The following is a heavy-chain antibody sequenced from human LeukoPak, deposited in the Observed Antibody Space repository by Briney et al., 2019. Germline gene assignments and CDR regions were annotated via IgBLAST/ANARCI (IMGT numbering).Heavy chain of an antibody. D-gene: IGHD1-14*01. CDR3: ASLRTDY. CDR2: ISYDGSNK. Sequence: GGSLRLSCAASGFTFINYAIHWVRQAPGKGLEWVAVISYDGSNKYYADSVKGRFTVSRDNSKNTLYLQMNSLRAEDTAVYYCASLRTDYWGQGTLVTVSS. J-gene: IGHJ4*02. V-gene: IGHV3-30-3*01. CDR1: GFTFINYA.